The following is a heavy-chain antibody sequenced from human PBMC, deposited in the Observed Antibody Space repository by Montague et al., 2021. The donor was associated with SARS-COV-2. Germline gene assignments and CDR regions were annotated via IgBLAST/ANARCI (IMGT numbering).Heavy chain of an antibody. V-gene: IGHV4-4*02. CDR3: ARAGASYDFLLTNGMDV. D-gene: IGHD3-3*01. CDR2: IYHSGST. J-gene: IGHJ6*02. CDR1: GGSISSSNW. Sequence: SETLSLTCAVSGGSISSSNWWSWVRQPPGKGLEWIGEIYHSGSTNYNPSLKSRVTISVDKSKNQFSLKLCSVTAADTGVYYCARAGASYDFLLTNGMDVWGQGTAVTISS.